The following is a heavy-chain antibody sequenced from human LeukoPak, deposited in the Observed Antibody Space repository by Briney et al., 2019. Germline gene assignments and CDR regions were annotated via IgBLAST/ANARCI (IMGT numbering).Heavy chain of an antibody. CDR1: GDIFNSYS. CDR2: IIPIFGSA. V-gene: IGHV1-69*05. Sequence: ASVKVSCKASGDIFNSYSISWVRQAPGQGLEWMGGIIPIFGSANYAQTFQGRVTITTDQSTSTAYMELSSLSSEDTAVYYCARVGRSRGSLPNSYYYMDVWGKGTTVTASS. CDR3: ARVGRSRGSLPNSYYYMDV. J-gene: IGHJ6*03. D-gene: IGHD1-26*01.